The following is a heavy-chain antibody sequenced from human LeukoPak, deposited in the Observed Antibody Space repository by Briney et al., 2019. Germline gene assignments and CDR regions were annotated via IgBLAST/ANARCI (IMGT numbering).Heavy chain of an antibody. CDR1: GFTFSSYA. V-gene: IGHV3-23*01. J-gene: IGHJ3*02. Sequence: GGSLRLSCAASGFTFSSYAMSWVRQAPGKGLEWVSAISGSGGSTYYADSVKGRFTISRDNSKNTLYLQMNSLRAEDTAVYYCTTRPDYDYVWGSYPDAFDIWGQGTMVTVSS. CDR3: TTRPDYDYVWGSYPDAFDI. CDR2: ISGSGGST. D-gene: IGHD3-16*01.